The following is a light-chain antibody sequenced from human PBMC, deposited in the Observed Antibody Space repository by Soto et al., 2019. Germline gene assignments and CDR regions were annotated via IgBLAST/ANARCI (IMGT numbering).Light chain of an antibody. CDR3: QQYNSYPWT. CDR2: DAS. V-gene: IGKV1-5*01. CDR1: QSISSW. Sequence: GDRVTITCRASQSISSWLAWYQQKPGKAPKLLIYDASSLESGVPSRFSGSGSGTEFTLTISSRQPDDFATYYCQQYNSYPWTFGQGTKVEIK. J-gene: IGKJ1*01.